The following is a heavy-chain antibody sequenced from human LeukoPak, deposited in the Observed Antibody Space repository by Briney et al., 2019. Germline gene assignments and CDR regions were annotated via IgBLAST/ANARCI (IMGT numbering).Heavy chain of an antibody. CDR1: GFTFRSYA. CDR3: AKDGWFGELLSFFDY. J-gene: IGHJ4*02. Sequence: GGSLRLSCAASGFTFRSYAMSWVRQAPGKGLEWVSAISGSGGSTYYADPVKSRFTISRDNSKNTLYLQMNSLRAEDTAIYYCAKDGWFGELLSFFDYWGQGTLVTVSS. CDR2: ISGSGGST. D-gene: IGHD3-10*01. V-gene: IGHV3-23*01.